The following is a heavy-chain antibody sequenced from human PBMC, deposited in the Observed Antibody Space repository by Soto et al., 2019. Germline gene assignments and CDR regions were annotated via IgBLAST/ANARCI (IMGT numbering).Heavy chain of an antibody. D-gene: IGHD3-3*01. CDR1: GVTFSGSA. CDR3: TTRITILGVLLDY. Sequence: PGGALRLSCAGSGVTFSGSAMHWGRPGFGKGLEWVGRIRSKANSYATAYAASVKGRFTISRDDSKNTAYLQMNSLKTEDTAVYYCTTRITILGVLLDYWGQGTLVTVSS. J-gene: IGHJ4*02. CDR2: IRSKANSYAT. V-gene: IGHV3-73*01.